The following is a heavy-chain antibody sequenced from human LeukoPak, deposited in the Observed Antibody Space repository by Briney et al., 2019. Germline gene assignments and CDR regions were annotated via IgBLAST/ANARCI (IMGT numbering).Heavy chain of an antibody. CDR1: GYTFIGYY. CDR3: ARDHEDCSSSSCYD. Sequence: GASVTVSCTASGYTFIGYYMNWMRQAPGQGLEWMGRINPNSGGTYYAQKFQGRVTMTRDTSISTAYMELSRLRSDDTGVYYCARDHEDCSSSSCYDWGQGTLVTVSS. J-gene: IGHJ4*02. CDR2: INPNSGGT. D-gene: IGHD2-2*01. V-gene: IGHV1-2*05.